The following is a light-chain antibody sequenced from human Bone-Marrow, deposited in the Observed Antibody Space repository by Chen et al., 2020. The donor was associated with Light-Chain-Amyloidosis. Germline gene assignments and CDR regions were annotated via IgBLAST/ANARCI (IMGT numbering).Light chain of an antibody. CDR1: QTISSNY. CDR2: GSS. CDR3: QQYGTSPLT. J-gene: IGKJ4*01. V-gene: IGKV3-20*01. Sequence: EIVLTQSPGTLSLFPGEVANLSCRASQTISSNYLTWYQQKFGQAPRLLIYGSSSRATGIPDRFTGSGSGTDFTLTINRLEPEDFAMYYCQQYGTSPLTFGGGTKVEIK.